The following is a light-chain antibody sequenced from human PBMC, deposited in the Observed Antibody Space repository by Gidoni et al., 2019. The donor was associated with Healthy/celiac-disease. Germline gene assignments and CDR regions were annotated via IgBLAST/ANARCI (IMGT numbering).Light chain of an antibody. J-gene: IGKJ4*01. CDR1: QSISSW. CDR2: KAS. Sequence: DIQMTQSPSTLSASVGDRVTITCRASQSISSWLAWDQQKPGKAPKLLIYKASSLESGVPSRCSGSGSGTEFTLTISSLQPDDFATYYCQQYNSYSPLTFXGXTKVEIK. V-gene: IGKV1-5*03. CDR3: QQYNSYSPLT.